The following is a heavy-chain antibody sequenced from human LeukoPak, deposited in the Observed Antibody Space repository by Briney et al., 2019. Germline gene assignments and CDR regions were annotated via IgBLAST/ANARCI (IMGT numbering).Heavy chain of an antibody. CDR3: AKSPYSNYPTPDY. CDR2: ISGSGTIT. CDR1: GFTLSSYA. J-gene: IGHJ4*02. D-gene: IGHD4-4*01. V-gene: IGHV3-23*01. Sequence: GGSLRLSCAASGFTLSSYAMSWVRQPPGKGLEWVSGISGSGTITNYADSVRGRFTISRDNSKYTLYVQMNNLRAEDTAVYYCAKSPYSNYPTPDYWGQGTLVTVSS.